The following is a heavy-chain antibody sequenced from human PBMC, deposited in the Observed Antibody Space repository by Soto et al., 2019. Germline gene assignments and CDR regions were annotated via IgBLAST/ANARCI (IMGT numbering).Heavy chain of an antibody. V-gene: IGHV5-51*01. J-gene: IGHJ6*02. CDR1: GYSFTSYW. CDR3: ARAAAGWGYCSGGSCYSDYYYYGMDV. D-gene: IGHD2-15*01. Sequence: GESLKISCKGSGYSFTSYWIGWVRQMPGKGLEWMGIIYPGDSDTRYSPSFQGQVTISADKSISTAYLQWSSLKASDTAMYYCARAAAGWGYCSGGSCYSDYYYYGMDVWGQGTTVTVPS. CDR2: IYPGDSDT.